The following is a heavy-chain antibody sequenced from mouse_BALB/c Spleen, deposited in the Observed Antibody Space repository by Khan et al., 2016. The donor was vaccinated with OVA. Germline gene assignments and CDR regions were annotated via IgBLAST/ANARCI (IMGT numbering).Heavy chain of an antibody. J-gene: IGHJ4*01. CDR1: GFTFSSYT. D-gene: IGHD2-13*01. CDR2: ISSGGTYT. CDR3: TRGEGYYGDPYAIDF. Sequence: EVQGVESGGGLVKPGGSLKLSCAASGFTFSSYTMSWVRQTQEKRLEWVATISSGGTYTYYVDSVEGRFTISRDNAKNTLYLEMTSLKSEDTAIYYCTRGEGYYGDPYAIDFWGQGTSVTVSS. V-gene: IGHV5-6-4*01.